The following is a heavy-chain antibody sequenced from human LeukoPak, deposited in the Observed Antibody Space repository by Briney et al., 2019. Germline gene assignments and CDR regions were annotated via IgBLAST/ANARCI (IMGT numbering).Heavy chain of an antibody. J-gene: IGHJ4*02. D-gene: IGHD5-18*01. CDR2: IYYSGST. CDR3: ARAKGYSYGLQTDY. V-gene: IGHV4-59*08. CDR1: GGSISSYY. Sequence: SETLSLTCTVSGGSISSYYWSWIRQPPGKGLEWIGYIYYSGSTYYNPSLKSRVTISVDTSKNQFSLKLSSVTAADTAVYYCARAKGYSYGLQTDYWGQGTLVTVSS.